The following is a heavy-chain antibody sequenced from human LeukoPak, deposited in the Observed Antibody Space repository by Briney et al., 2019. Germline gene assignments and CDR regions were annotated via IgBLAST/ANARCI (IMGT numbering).Heavy chain of an antibody. CDR2: INAGNGNI. J-gene: IGHJ4*02. CDR3: ARDGGYSYGYGTQWSFDY. V-gene: IGHV1-3*01. D-gene: IGHD5-18*01. Sequence: GASVKVSCKASGYTFTSYAIHWVRQAPGQRLEWMGRINAGNGNIIYSQNFQGRVTITRDTSASAAYMELSSLRSEDTAVYYCARDGGYSYGYGTQWSFDYWGQGTLVTVSS. CDR1: GYTFTSYA.